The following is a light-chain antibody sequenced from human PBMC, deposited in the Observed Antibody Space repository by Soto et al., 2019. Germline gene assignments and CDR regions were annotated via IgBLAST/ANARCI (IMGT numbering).Light chain of an antibody. V-gene: IGKV3-15*01. CDR1: QSVSRN. Sequence: EKLMTQSPATLSVSLGERATLSCRASQSVSRNLAWYQQKPGQAPRLLIYGASTRATGIPARFSGSGSGTEFTLTISSLQSEDFAVYYCQQYNNWPRTFGQGTKVEI. CDR3: QQYNNWPRT. J-gene: IGKJ1*01. CDR2: GAS.